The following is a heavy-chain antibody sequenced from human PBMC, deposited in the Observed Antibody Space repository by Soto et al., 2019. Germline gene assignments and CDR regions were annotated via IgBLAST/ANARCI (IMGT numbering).Heavy chain of an antibody. Sequence: ASVKVSCKASGGTFSSYAISWVRQAPGQGLEWMGGIIPIFGTANYAQKYQGRDTITADESTSTAYMELSSLRSDDTAVYYCARDYCSSTSCYQLPCWFDPWGQGTLVNVSS. CDR1: GGTFSSYA. J-gene: IGHJ5*02. CDR2: IIPIFGTA. CDR3: ARDYCSSTSCYQLPCWFDP. V-gene: IGHV1-69*13. D-gene: IGHD2-2*01.